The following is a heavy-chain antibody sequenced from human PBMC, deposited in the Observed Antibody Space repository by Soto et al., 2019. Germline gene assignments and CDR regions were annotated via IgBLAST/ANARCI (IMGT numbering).Heavy chain of an antibody. CDR3: ARGLSSGYYLVGWSEFDY. CDR1: GYTFTSYY. CDR2: INPSGGST. D-gene: IGHD3-22*01. J-gene: IGHJ4*02. Sequence: GASVKVSCKASGYTFTSYYMHWVRQAPGQGLEWMGIINPSGGSTSYAQKFQGRVTMTRDTSTSTVYMELSSLRSEDTAVYYCARGLSSGYYLVGWSEFDYWGQGTLVTVSS. V-gene: IGHV1-46*01.